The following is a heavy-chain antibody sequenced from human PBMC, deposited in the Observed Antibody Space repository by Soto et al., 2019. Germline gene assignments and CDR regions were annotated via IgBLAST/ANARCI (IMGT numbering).Heavy chain of an antibody. CDR2: INPNSGGT. J-gene: IGHJ5*02. D-gene: IGHD3-16*01. V-gene: IGHV1-2*02. CDR3: ARVGGNIPLPAYWFDP. CDR1: GYTFTGYY. Sequence: GASVKVSCKASGYTFTGYYMHWVRQAPGQGLEWMGWINPNSGGTNYAQKFQGRVTMTRDTSISTAYMELSRLRSDVTAVYYCARVGGNIPLPAYWFDPWGQGTLVTVSS.